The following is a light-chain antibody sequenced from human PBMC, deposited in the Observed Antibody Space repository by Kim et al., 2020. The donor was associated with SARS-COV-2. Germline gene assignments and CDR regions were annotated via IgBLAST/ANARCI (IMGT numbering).Light chain of an antibody. Sequence: LSPGESATLSCRASQSVSSNFFAWFQQKPGQAPRLLIYGASNRATGIPDRFSGSGSGTDFTLTISRLEPEDFVVYFCHQYGTSPYTFGQGTKLEI. CDR3: HQYGTSPYT. V-gene: IGKV3-20*01. J-gene: IGKJ2*01. CDR2: GAS. CDR1: QSVSSNF.